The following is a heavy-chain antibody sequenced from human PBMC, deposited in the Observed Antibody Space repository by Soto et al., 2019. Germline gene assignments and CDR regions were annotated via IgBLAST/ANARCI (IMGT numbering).Heavy chain of an antibody. CDR3: ASAVPAANIYYYYYMDV. CDR2: TRNKANSYTT. V-gene: IGHV3-72*01. D-gene: IGHD2-2*01. CDR1: GFTFSDHY. J-gene: IGHJ6*03. Sequence: GGSLRLSCAASGFTFSDHYMDWVRQAPGKGLEWVGRTRNKANSYTTEYAASVKGRFTISRDDSKNSLYLQMNSLKTEDTAVNYCASAVPAANIYYYYYMDVWGKGTTVTVSS.